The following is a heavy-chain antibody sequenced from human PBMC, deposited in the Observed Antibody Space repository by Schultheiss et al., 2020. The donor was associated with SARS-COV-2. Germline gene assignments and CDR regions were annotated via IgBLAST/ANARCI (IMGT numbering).Heavy chain of an antibody. Sequence: SVKVSCKASGGTFSSYAISWVRQAPGQGLEWMGRIIPILGIANYAQKFQGRVTITADKSTSTAYMELSSLRSEDTAVYYCAKDPAYSSSHYYFDYWGQGTLVTVSS. V-gene: IGHV1-69*04. J-gene: IGHJ4*02. CDR2: IIPILGIA. CDR3: AKDPAYSSSHYYFDY. D-gene: IGHD6-6*01. CDR1: GGTFSSYA.